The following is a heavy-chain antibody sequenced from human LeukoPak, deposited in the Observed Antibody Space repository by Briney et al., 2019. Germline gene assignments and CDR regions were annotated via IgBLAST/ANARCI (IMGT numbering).Heavy chain of an antibody. CDR1: GGSISSYY. CDR2: IYYSGST. J-gene: IGHJ4*02. D-gene: IGHD6-13*01. V-gene: IGHV4-59*01. CDR3: ARFSCSSSWLTFDY. Sequence: SQTLSLTCTVSGGSISSYYWSWIRQPPGKGLEWIGYIYYSGSTNYNPSLKSRVTISVDTSKNQFSLKLSSVTAADTAVYYCARFSCSSSWLTFDYWGQGTLVTVSS.